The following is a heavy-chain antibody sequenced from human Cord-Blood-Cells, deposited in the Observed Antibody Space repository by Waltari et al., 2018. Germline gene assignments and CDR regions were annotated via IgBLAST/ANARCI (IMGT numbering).Heavy chain of an antibody. CDR1: GFTVSSNY. D-gene: IGHD6-19*01. CDR3: ARAEFSSGWYFDY. V-gene: IGHV3-53*01. CDR2: IYSGGST. J-gene: IGHJ4*02. Sequence: EVQLVESGGGLIQPGGSLRLSCAASGFTVSSNYMSWVRQAPGKGLEWVSVIYSGGSTYYADSGKGRFNISRDNSKNTLYLQMNSLRAEDTAVYYCARAEFSSGWYFDYWGQGTLVTVSS.